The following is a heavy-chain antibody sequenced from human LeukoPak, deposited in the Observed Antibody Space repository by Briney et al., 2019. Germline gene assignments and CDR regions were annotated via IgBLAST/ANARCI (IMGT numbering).Heavy chain of an antibody. Sequence: GESLKISCKGSGYSFTSYWIGWVRQMPGKGLELMGIIYPGDSDTRYSPSFQGQVTISADKSISTAYLQWSSLKASDTAMYYCARHPYMVRGVITYFDYWGQGTLVTVSS. CDR1: GYSFTSYW. CDR3: ARHPYMVRGVITYFDY. D-gene: IGHD3-10*01. V-gene: IGHV5-51*01. J-gene: IGHJ4*02. CDR2: IYPGDSDT.